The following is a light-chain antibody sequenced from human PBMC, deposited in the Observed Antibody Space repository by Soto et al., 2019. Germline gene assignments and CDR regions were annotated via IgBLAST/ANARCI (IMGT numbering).Light chain of an antibody. V-gene: IGLV1-47*01. CDR2: RSN. CDR3: AAWDDSLSGFWV. Sequence: QSVLTQPPSASGTPGQSVTISCSGSSSNIGTNYVYWYQQLPGTAPKLLIYRSNQRMSGVPDRFSGSKSGTSASLAISGLRSEDEAAYYCAAWDDSLSGFWVFGGGTKLTVL. J-gene: IGLJ3*02. CDR1: SSNIGTNY.